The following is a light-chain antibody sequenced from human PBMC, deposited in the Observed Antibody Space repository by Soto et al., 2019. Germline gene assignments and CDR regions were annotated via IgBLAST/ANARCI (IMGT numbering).Light chain of an antibody. CDR2: AAS. Sequence: GDRCDIPFRASQGIANHLTWYQQKSGKVPRLLIDAASTLQSGVPSRFSGSGSKREFTLTITNLQPEDVATYYCQKSDGVPLTFGGGTKVDIK. V-gene: IGKV1-27*01. CDR1: QGIANH. CDR3: QKSDGVPLT. J-gene: IGKJ4*01.